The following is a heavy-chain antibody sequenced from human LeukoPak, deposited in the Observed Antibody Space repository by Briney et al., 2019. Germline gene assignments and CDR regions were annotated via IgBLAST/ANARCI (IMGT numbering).Heavy chain of an antibody. CDR1: GFTFSSYA. J-gene: IGHJ4*02. CDR2: IHGDAGRT. V-gene: IGHV3-23*01. CDR3: AKNPRLEGWIYFDS. Sequence: GGSLRLSCAASGFTFSSYAMNWVRQTPGKGLEWVSFIHGDAGRTSYADSVKGWFTLSRDNSKNTLFLQLNSLSAEDTAVYYCAKNPRLEGWIYFDSWGQGILVTVSS. D-gene: IGHD1-1*01.